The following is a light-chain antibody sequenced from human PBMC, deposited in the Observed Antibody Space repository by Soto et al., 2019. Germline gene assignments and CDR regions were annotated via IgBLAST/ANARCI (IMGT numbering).Light chain of an antibody. Sequence: EIVLTQSPGTLSLSPGDRATLSCRASQSVRSTYLAWYQQKPGQAPRLLIYGASSRATGIPDRLSGSGSGTDFTLTISRLEPEDFAVYYCQAGTFGQGTRLEIK. CDR3: QAGT. CDR2: GAS. CDR1: QSVRSTY. V-gene: IGKV3-20*01. J-gene: IGKJ5*01.